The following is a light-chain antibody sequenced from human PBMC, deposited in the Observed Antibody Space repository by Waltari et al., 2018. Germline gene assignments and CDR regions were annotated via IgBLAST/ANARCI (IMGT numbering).Light chain of an antibody. CDR2: GAS. V-gene: IGKV3-20*01. Sequence: EIVLTQSPDTLSLSPGERATLSCRASQSVSSSFLAWYQQKPGQAPSLLIYGASNRATGIPDRVSGSGSGTDFTLTITRLEPEDFAVYYCQQYFGSPPYTFGQGTKLEI. CDR1: QSVSSSF. CDR3: QQYFGSPPYT. J-gene: IGKJ2*01.